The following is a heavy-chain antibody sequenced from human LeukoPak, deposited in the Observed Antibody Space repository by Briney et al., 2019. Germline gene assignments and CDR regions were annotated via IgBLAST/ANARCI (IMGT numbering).Heavy chain of an antibody. CDR1: GGTFSSYA. J-gene: IGHJ4*02. CDR3: AREVAYYFDY. V-gene: IGHV1-69*06. Sequence: SVKVSCKASGGTFSSYAISWVRQAPGQGLEWMGGIIPIFGTANYAQKFQGRVTITADKSTSAAYMELSSLRSEDTAVYYCAREVAYYFDYWGQGTLVTVSS. CDR2: IIPIFGTA.